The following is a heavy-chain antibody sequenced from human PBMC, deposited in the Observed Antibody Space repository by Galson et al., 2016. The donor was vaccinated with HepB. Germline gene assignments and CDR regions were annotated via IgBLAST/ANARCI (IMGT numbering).Heavy chain of an antibody. CDR2: VSGSGGRT. CDR1: GFTFSSYA. CDR3: ATDRRSIFGAVTEYFQH. D-gene: IGHD3-3*01. J-gene: IGHJ1*01. Sequence: SLRLSCAASGFTFSSYAMSWVRQAPGKGLEWVSGVSGSGGRTYYAESVKGRFTISRDNSKNTLYLQVNGLRAEDTAVYYCATDRRSIFGAVTEYFQHWGQGTLVT. V-gene: IGHV3-23*01.